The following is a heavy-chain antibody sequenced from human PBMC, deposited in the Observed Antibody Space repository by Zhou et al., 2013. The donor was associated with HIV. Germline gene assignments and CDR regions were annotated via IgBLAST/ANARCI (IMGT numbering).Heavy chain of an antibody. J-gene: IGHJ6*02. CDR3: AREFMKTFGVLTPLVAYYYYGMDV. Sequence: QVQLVQSGAEVKKPGASVKVSCKASGYTFTSYGISWVRQATGQGLEWMGWMNPNSGNTGFAQKFQGRVTMTRNTSISTAYMELSSLKSEDTAMYYCAREFMKTFGVLTPLVAYYYYGMDVWGQGTTVTVSS. D-gene: IGHD3-16*01. V-gene: IGHV1-8*02. CDR1: GYTFTSYG. CDR2: MNPNSGNT.